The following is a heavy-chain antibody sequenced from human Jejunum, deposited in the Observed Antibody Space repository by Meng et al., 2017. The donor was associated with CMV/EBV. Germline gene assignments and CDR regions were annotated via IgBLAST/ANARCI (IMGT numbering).Heavy chain of an antibody. CDR1: GFSPSTSGEG. Sequence: IPCKESGPQLVKPTQTLTLTCIFSGFSPSTSGEGVGWIRQPPGKALEWLALIYRGDDKRYSPSLNSRLTIAKDTSKNEVVLTLTNMGPIDTGTYYCAHFVGGYYPSRPDYWGQGTLVTVSS. D-gene: IGHD1-26*01. J-gene: IGHJ4*02. CDR3: AHFVGGYYPSRPDY. CDR2: IYRGDDK. V-gene: IGHV2-5*02.